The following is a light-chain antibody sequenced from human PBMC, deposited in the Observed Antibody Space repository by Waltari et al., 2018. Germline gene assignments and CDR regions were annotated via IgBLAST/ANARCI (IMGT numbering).Light chain of an antibody. CDR2: DVS. J-gene: IGLJ1*01. V-gene: IGLV2-14*03. CDR3: GSYTSSTTLA. CDR1: SSDVGGYDY. Sequence: QSALTQPASVSGSPGQSITISCTGTSSDVGGYDYVSWYQQNPGKAPKLILYDVSNRPLEVSHRFSGSKSGNTASLTISGLQADDDAEYYCGSYTSSTTLAFGTGTKVTVL.